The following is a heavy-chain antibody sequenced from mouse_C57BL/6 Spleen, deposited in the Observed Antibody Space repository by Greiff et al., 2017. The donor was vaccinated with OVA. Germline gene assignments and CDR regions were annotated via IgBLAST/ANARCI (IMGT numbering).Heavy chain of an antibody. D-gene: IGHD2-2*01. J-gene: IGHJ3*01. Sequence: EVQLQQSGPELVKPGASVKMSCKASGYTFTDYNIHWVKQSHGKSLEWIGYINPNNGGASYNQKFKGKATLTVNKSSSTAYMELRSLTSEDSAVFYCARGIYYGYDVGFPYWGQGTLVTVSA. V-gene: IGHV1-22*01. CDR1: GYTFTDYN. CDR2: INPNNGGA. CDR3: ARGIYYGYDVGFPY.